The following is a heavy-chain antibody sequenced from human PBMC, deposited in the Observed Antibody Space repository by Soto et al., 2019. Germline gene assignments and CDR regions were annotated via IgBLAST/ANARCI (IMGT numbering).Heavy chain of an antibody. CDR3: AKVVVATINDAFDI. D-gene: IGHD5-12*01. V-gene: IGHV3-74*01. CDR1: AFTFSSYW. CDR2: INWNNSSI. Sequence: PGGSLRLSCAASAFTFSSYWMHWVRQAPGKGLVWVSRINWNNSSIGYADSVKGRFTISRDNAKNSLYLQMNSLRAEDTALYYCAKVVVATINDAFDIWGQGTMVTVSS. J-gene: IGHJ3*02.